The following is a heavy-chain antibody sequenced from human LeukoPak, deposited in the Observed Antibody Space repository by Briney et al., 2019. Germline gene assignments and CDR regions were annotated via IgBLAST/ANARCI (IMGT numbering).Heavy chain of an antibody. Sequence: GGSLRLSCAASGFTFSSYAMSWVRQAPGKGLEWVSAISGSGGSTYYADSVKGRFTMSRDNAQNALYLEMNSLRAEDTAVYYCAREKKTEWTTGAFDMWGQGTMVIVSS. CDR2: ISGSGGST. CDR1: GFTFSSYA. CDR3: AREKKTEWTTGAFDM. J-gene: IGHJ3*02. V-gene: IGHV3-23*01. D-gene: IGHD3-3*01.